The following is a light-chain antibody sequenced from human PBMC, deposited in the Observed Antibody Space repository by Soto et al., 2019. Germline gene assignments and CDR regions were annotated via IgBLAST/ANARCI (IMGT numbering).Light chain of an antibody. CDR2: DAS. CDR1: PGVSSY. CDR3: QQTPIT. J-gene: IGKJ5*01. Sequence: ELVLPQSPATLSLSPGERATLSCRASPGVSSYLAWYQQKPGQAPRLLIYDASNRATGIPVRFSGSGSGTDFTLTLSSLEPEDLAVYYCQQTPITFGQGTRLEIK. V-gene: IGKV3-11*01.